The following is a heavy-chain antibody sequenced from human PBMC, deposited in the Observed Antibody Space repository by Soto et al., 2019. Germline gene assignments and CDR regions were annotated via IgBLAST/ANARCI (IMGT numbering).Heavy chain of an antibody. J-gene: IGHJ5*02. Sequence: EVQLLESGGGLVQPGGSLRLSCAASGFTFSSYAMSWVRQAPGKGLEWVSALSGRVGSTYYAVSVMGWFTISRDNSKNTLYLQRNSLRAEDTAVYYCAKDKPPRPYNWFDPWGQGTLVTVSS. CDR1: GFTFSSYA. CDR2: LSGRVGST. V-gene: IGHV3-23*01. CDR3: AKDKPPRPYNWFDP.